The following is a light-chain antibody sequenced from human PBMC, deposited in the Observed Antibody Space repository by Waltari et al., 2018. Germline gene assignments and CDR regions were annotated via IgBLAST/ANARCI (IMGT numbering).Light chain of an antibody. CDR1: QSLVHSDGKTY. Sequence: VVMTQPPLSLLVTLGQPASISCRTSQSLVHSDGKTYLNWFHQRPGQSPRRLIYKVSNRDSGVPDRFSGSGSGTEFTLNINRVEAEDVGVYYCMQGTRWPWTFGQGTKVEIK. CDR3: MQGTRWPWT. J-gene: IGKJ1*01. CDR2: KVS. V-gene: IGKV2-30*02.